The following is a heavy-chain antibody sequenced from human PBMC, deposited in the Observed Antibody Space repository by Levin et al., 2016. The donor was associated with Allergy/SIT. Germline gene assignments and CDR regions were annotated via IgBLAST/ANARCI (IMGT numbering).Heavy chain of an antibody. CDR3: ARDRLVVRGVIVIGYYGMDV. Sequence: SVKVSCKASGGTFSSYTISWVRQAPGQGLEWMGRIIPILGIANYAQKFQGRVTITADKSTSTAYMELSSLRSEDTAVYYCARDRLVVRGVIVIGYYGMDVWGQGTTVTVSS. V-gene: IGHV1-69*04. D-gene: IGHD3-10*01. CDR2: IIPILGIA. J-gene: IGHJ6*02. CDR1: GGTFSSYT.